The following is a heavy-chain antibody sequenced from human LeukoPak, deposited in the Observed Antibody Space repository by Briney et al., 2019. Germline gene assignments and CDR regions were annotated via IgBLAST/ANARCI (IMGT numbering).Heavy chain of an antibody. D-gene: IGHD3-22*01. Sequence: GGSLRLSCAASGFTFSSYSMNWVCQAPGKGLEWVSYISSSSSTIYYADSVKGRFTISRDNSKNTLYLQMNSLRAEDTAVYYCAKDRRPTYYYDSSGYYFDYWGQGTLVTVSS. CDR2: ISSSSSTI. V-gene: IGHV3-48*01. J-gene: IGHJ4*02. CDR3: AKDRRPTYYYDSSGYYFDY. CDR1: GFTFSSYS.